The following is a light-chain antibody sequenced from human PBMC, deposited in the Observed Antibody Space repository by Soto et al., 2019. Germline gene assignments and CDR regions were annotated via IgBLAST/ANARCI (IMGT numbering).Light chain of an antibody. CDR1: QSVGSSY. CDR2: GAS. J-gene: IGKJ2*01. V-gene: IGKV3-20*01. CDR3: QQYGSSPDT. Sequence: EIVLTQSPGTLSLSPGERATLSCRASQSVGSSYLAWYQQKPGQAPRVLIYGASSRAAAIPDRFSGSGSGTDFTLTIRRLEPEDFAVYYCQQYGSSPDTFGQGTKLEIK.